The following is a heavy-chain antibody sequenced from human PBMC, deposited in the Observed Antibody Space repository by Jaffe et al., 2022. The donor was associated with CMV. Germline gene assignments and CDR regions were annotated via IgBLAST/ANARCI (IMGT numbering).Heavy chain of an antibody. D-gene: IGHD3-22*01. CDR2: ISWNSGSI. CDR3: AKEHHPGITMIVVGPDAFDI. V-gene: IGHV3-9*01. CDR1: GFTFDDYA. J-gene: IGHJ3*02. Sequence: EVQLVESGGGLVQPGRSLRLSCAASGFTFDDYAMHWVRQAPGKGLEWVSGISWNSGSIGYADSVKGRFTISRDNAKNSLYLQMNSLRAEDTALYYCAKEHHPGITMIVVGPDAFDIWGQGTMVTVSS.